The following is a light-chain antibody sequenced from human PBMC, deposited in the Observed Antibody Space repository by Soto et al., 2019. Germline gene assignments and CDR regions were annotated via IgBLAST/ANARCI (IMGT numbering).Light chain of an antibody. CDR1: QSVSSY. CDR3: QQYTNTNNPWM. CDR2: GAS. V-gene: IGKV3-11*01. Sequence: IVLKHSPATLSLSPWERATLSFSASQSVSSYLAWYQQKPGQAPRLLIYGASNRATGIPARFSGSGSGTDFTLTISSLEPEDFAVYYCQQYTNTNNPWMFGQGTKVDNK. J-gene: IGKJ1*01.